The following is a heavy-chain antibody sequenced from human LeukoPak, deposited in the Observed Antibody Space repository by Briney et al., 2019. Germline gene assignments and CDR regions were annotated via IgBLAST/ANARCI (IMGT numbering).Heavy chain of an antibody. J-gene: IGHJ6*02. D-gene: IGHD6-19*01. Sequence: PSETLSLTCTVSGGSISSSSYYWSWIRQPPGKGLEWIGYIYYSGSTNYNPSLKSRVTISVDTSKNQFSLKLSSVTAADTAVYYCARVNERGYSSGWYPMDVWGQGSTVTVSS. CDR3: ARVNERGYSSGWYPMDV. CDR2: IYYSGST. CDR1: GGSISSSSYY. V-gene: IGHV4-61*01.